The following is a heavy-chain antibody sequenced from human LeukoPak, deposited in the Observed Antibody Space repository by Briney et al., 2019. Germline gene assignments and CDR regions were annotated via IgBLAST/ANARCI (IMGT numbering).Heavy chain of an antibody. V-gene: IGHV1-2*06. D-gene: IGHD6-19*01. J-gene: IGHJ4*02. CDR1: GYTFTGYY. Sequence: GASVKVSCKXSGYTFTGYYMHWVRQAPGQGLEWMGRINPNSGGTNYSQEFQGRVTMTRDTSISTAYMELSRLRSDDTAVYYCARDQSVAGTGFDYWGQGTLVTVSS. CDR3: ARDQSVAGTGFDY. CDR2: INPNSGGT.